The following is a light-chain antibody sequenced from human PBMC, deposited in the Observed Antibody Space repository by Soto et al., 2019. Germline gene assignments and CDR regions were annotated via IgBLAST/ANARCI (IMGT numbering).Light chain of an antibody. J-gene: IGLJ1*01. CDR3: SSYAGNNNCV. CDR1: SSDVGGHNY. CDR2: EIS. Sequence: QSALTQPPSASGSPGQSVTVSCTGTSSDVGGHNYVSWYQQHPGKAPKLILYEISERPSGVPDRFSGSKSGNTASLTVSGLQAEDEADYYCSSYAGNNNCVFGTGTKVTVL. V-gene: IGLV2-8*01.